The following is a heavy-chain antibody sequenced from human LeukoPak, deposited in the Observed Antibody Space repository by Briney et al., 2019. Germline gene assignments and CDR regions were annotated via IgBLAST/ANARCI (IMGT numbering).Heavy chain of an antibody. CDR3: ARDGRLDWFDP. CDR2: IYSGGST. D-gene: IGHD1-26*01. CDR1: GFTVSSNY. V-gene: IGHV3-66*01. Sequence: HPGGSLRLSCAASGFTVSSNYMSWVRQAPGKGLEWVSVIYSGGSTYYADSVKGRFTISRDNSKNTLYLQMNSLRAEDTAVYYCARDGRLDWFDPWGQGTLVTASS. J-gene: IGHJ5*02.